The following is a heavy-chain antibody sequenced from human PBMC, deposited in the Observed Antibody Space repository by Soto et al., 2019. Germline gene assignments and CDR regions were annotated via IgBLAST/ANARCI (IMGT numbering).Heavy chain of an antibody. CDR2: VYSGSAT. CDR3: ARGKSGYLTFDY. D-gene: IGHD3-22*01. J-gene: IGHJ4*02. Sequence: EVQLVETGGGLVQPGGSLRLSCAASGFIVSDNYRNWVRQAPGKGLEWLSVVYSGSATYYADSVKGRFTISRDNSKNTVFLQMNSLRVEDTAVYYCARGKSGYLTFDYWGQGTLVTVSS. CDR1: GFIVSDNY. V-gene: IGHV3-53*02.